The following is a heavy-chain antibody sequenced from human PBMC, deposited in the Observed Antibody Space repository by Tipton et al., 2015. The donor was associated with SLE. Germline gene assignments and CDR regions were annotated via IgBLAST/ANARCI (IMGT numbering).Heavy chain of an antibody. CDR1: GYTFTSYD. CDR2: MNPSSGNT. Sequence: QLVQSGAELKKPGASVKVSCKAFGYTFTSYDINWVRQATGQGLEWMGWMNPSSGNTGYAQKFQGRVTMTRNTSISTVYMELSSLRFEDTAVYYCARGPYSSSCAEYFRHWGRGTLVTVSS. J-gene: IGHJ1*01. V-gene: IGHV1-8*01. CDR3: ARGPYSSSCAEYFRH. D-gene: IGHD6-13*01.